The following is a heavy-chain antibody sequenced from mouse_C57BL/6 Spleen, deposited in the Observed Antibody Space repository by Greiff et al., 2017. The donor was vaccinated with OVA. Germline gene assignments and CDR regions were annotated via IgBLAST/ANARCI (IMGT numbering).Heavy chain of an antibody. CDR3: ARECYAWYFDV. Sequence: EVQRVESGPGLVKPSQSLSLTCSVTGYSITSGYYWNWIRQFPGNKLEWMGYISYDGSNNYNPSLKNRISITRDTSKNQFFLKLNSVTTEDTATYYCARECYAWYFDVWGTGTTVTVSS. V-gene: IGHV3-6*01. J-gene: IGHJ1*03. CDR2: ISYDGSN. CDR1: GYSITSGYY. D-gene: IGHD6-5*01.